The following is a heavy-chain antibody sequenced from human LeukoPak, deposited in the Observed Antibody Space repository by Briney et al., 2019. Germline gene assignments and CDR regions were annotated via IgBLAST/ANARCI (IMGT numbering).Heavy chain of an antibody. CDR3: AREGGGYRLFEF. CDR1: GYPFSNYG. D-gene: IGHD2-15*01. CDR2: ISGRATNT. Sequence: GGSLRLSCAASGYPFSNYGMDWVRQTPGRGLEWISYISGRATNTEYADSVKVQFTISRDNAENTLYLQMDNLRAEDTAVYYCAREGGGYRLFEFWGQGLLVTVSS. J-gene: IGHJ4*02. V-gene: IGHV3-48*04.